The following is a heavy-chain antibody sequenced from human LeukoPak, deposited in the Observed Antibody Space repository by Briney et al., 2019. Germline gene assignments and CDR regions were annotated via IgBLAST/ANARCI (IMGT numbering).Heavy chain of an antibody. Sequence: GGSLRPSCAASGFTFGTSWMDWVRQAPGKGLEWVANIKADGTEKYYVDSVRGRFTISRDNAKNSLDLQMNSLRAEDTAVYYCSFSLNYWGQGTLVTVSS. CDR2: IKADGTEK. J-gene: IGHJ4*02. CDR1: GFTFGTSW. V-gene: IGHV3-7*01. CDR3: SFSLNY.